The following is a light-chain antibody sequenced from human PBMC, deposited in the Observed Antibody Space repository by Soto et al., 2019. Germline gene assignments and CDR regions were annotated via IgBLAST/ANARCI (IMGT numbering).Light chain of an antibody. V-gene: IGLV2-14*01. J-gene: IGLJ1*01. CDR3: SSYTNSTLV. CDR1: SSDVGGYKY. Sequence: QSALTQPASVSGSPGQSITISCTGASSDVGGYKYVSWYQQYPGKAPKLMIYDVSNRPSGVSNRFSGSKSGNTASLTISGLQAEDEADYYCSSYTNSTLVFGTGTNLTVL. CDR2: DVS.